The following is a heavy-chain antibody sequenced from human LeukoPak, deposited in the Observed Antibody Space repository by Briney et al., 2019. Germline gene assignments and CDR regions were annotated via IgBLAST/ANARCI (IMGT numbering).Heavy chain of an antibody. CDR3: ARGRGYTYANDY. V-gene: IGHV3-74*01. J-gene: IGHJ4*02. D-gene: IGHD5-18*01. Sequence: GRSLRLSCAASGFTFSTSWMHWVRQAPGKGLLRVSRIDTDGRTTSYADSVKGRFTISRDNAKNTLYLQMNSLRGEDTAVYYCARGRGYTYANDYWGQGTLVTVSS. CDR2: IDTDGRTT. CDR1: GFTFSTSW.